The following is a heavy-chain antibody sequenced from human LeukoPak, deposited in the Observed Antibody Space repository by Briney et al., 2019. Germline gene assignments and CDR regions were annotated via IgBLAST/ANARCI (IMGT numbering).Heavy chain of an antibody. J-gene: IGHJ6*02. CDR2: IYYSGST. V-gene: IGHV4-59*01. D-gene: IGHD6-13*01. Sequence: SETLSLTCTVSGGSISSYYWSWIRQPPGKGLERIGYIYYSGSTNYNPSLKSRVTKSVDTSKNQFSLKLSSVTAADTAVYYCARDRTLAAAGYYYYYGMDVWGQGTTVTVSS. CDR1: GGSISSYY. CDR3: ARDRTLAAAGYYYYYGMDV.